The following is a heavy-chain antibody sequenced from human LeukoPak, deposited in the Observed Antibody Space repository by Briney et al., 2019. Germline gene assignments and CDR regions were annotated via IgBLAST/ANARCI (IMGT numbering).Heavy chain of an antibody. J-gene: IGHJ4*02. CDR1: GGSISSYY. CDR2: IYYSGST. Sequence: SETLSLTCTVSGGSISSYYWSWIRQPPGKGLEWIGHIYYSGSTNYNPSLKSRVTISVDTSKNQFSLKLSSVTAADTAVYYCARDACSGGSCYDYWGQGTLVTVSS. D-gene: IGHD2-15*01. CDR3: ARDACSGGSCYDY. V-gene: IGHV4-59*01.